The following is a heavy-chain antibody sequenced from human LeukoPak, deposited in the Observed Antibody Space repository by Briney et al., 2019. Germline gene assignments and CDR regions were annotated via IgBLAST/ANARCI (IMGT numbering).Heavy chain of an antibody. D-gene: IGHD4-17*01. Sequence: PGGSLRLSCAASGFTFSSYWMHWVRQAPGKGLVWVSRINSDGSSTSYADSVKGRFTISRDNAKNTLYLQMNSLRAEDTAVYYCAGRKAYGDYELDYWGQGTLVIVSS. CDR3: AGRKAYGDYELDY. CDR2: INSDGSST. CDR1: GFTFSSYW. V-gene: IGHV3-74*01. J-gene: IGHJ4*02.